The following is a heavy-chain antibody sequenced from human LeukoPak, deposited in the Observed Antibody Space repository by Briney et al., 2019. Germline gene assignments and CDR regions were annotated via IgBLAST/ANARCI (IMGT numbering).Heavy chain of an antibody. CDR3: AKDGSFRGATYFDY. CDR1: GFTFSSYA. J-gene: IGHJ4*02. V-gene: IGHV3-23*01. CDR2: TSGSGGTT. D-gene: IGHD1-26*01. Sequence: GSLELSCAASGFTFSSYAMTWVRQAPGKGLEWVSATSGSGGTTYYADSVKGRFTISRDNSKNTLYLQMNSLRAEDTAVYYCAKDGSFRGATYFDYWGQGTLVTVSS.